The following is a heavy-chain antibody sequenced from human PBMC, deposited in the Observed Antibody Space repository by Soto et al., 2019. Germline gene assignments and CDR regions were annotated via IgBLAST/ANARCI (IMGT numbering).Heavy chain of an antibody. Sequence: PGGSLRLSCAASGFTFSDYYMNWIRQAPGKGLEWVSYITSSGRTTYYADSVKGRFTISRDNAKNSLYLQMNSLRAEDTAVYYCARDLGLVFFYSSSPPSNYGISVCGPGPT. CDR2: ITSSGRTT. CDR1: GFTFSDYY. J-gene: IGHJ6*02. D-gene: IGHD6-13*01. V-gene: IGHV3-11*01. CDR3: ARDLGLVFFYSSSPPSNYGISV.